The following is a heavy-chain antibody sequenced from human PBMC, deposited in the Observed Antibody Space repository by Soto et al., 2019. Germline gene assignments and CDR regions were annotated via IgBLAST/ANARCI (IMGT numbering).Heavy chain of an antibody. CDR3: AKDLYCSSTSCSEY. Sequence: GGSLRLSCAASGFTFSSYAMSWVRQAPGKGLEWVSAISGSGGSTYYADSVKGRFTISRDNSKNTLYLQMNSLRAEDTAVYYCAKDLYCSSTSCSEYWGQGTLVTVSS. V-gene: IGHV3-23*01. D-gene: IGHD2-2*01. CDR1: GFTFSSYA. CDR2: ISGSGGST. J-gene: IGHJ4*02.